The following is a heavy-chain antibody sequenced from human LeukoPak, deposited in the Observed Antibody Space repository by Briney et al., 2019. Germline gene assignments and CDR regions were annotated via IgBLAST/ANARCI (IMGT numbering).Heavy chain of an antibody. J-gene: IGHJ6*02. V-gene: IGHV3-11*01. Sequence: GGSLRLSCAASGFTFSDYYMSWIRQAPGKGLEWISYISNSGSFIYYADSVKGRFTISRDNAKNSLYLQMDSLRAEDTAVYYCARDKNYYYYGMDVWGQGTTVTVSS. CDR1: GFTFSDYY. CDR3: ARDKNYYYYGMDV. CDR2: ISNSGSFI.